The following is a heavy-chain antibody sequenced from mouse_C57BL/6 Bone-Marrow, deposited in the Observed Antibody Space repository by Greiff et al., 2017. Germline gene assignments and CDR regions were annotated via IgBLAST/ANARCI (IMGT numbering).Heavy chain of an antibody. CDR1: GFTFSDYY. CDR3: AKWWSTTVVGDFDF. D-gene: IGHD1-1*01. J-gene: IGHJ1*03. CDR2: LNYDGSSH. V-gene: IGHV5-16*01. Sequence: DVKLLESEAGLVQPGSSMTLSCTASGFTFSDYYMAWVRQVPEKGLEWVVNLNYDGSSHDYLASFQSRFTISRDTAKNILYLQMSSLTSEDTATYDCAKWWSTTVVGDFDFWGTGTTVTVSS.